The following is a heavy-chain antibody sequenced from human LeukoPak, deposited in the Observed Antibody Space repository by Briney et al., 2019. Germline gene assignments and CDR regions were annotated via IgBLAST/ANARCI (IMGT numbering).Heavy chain of an antibody. Sequence: SETLSLTCTVSGGSISSYYWSWIRQPPGKGLEWIGYIYYSGSTNYNPSLKSRVTISVDTSKNQFSLKLSSVTAADTAVYYCAXDITMVRGMDVWGQGTTVTVS. CDR3: AXDITMVRGMDV. CDR2: IYYSGST. D-gene: IGHD3-10*01. V-gene: IGHV4-59*01. CDR1: GGSISSYY. J-gene: IGHJ6*02.